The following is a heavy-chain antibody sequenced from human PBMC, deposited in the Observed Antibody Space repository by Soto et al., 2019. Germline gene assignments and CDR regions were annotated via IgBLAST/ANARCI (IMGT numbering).Heavy chain of an antibody. J-gene: IGHJ6*02. V-gene: IGHV4-59*08. CDR1: GGPMNNYY. CDR2: MGYNGFT. CDR3: ARQGFGELYGLVDV. D-gene: IGHD3-10*01. Sequence: QVQLQESGPGLVKPSETLSLTCTISGGPMNNYYCSWFRQPRGQGLEWIGYMGYNGFTRYNPSLRSRVAISLDTAKNQLSLNLSSVTAADTALYYSARQGFGELYGLVDVWGQGITVTVSS.